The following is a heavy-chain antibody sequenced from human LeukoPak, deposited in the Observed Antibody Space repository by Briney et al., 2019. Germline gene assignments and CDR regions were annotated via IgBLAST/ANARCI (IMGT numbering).Heavy chain of an antibody. J-gene: IGHJ3*02. CDR3: ARGGYYYEVSWAFDI. CDR2: ISAYNGNT. D-gene: IGHD3-22*01. V-gene: IGHV1-18*01. CDR1: GFTFTSYG. Sequence: GGSLRLSCAASGFTFTSYGISWVRQAPGQGLEWMGWISAYNGNTNYAQKLQGRVTMTTDTSTSTAYMELRSLRSDDTAVYYCARGGYYYEVSWAFDIWGQGTMVTVSS.